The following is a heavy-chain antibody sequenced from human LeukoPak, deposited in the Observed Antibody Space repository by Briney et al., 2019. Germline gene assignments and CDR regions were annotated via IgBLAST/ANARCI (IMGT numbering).Heavy chain of an antibody. CDR3: AKGNWNDD. J-gene: IGHJ5*02. V-gene: IGHV3-23*01. CDR2: ISGSGDRT. Sequence: RGSLRLSCAASGFTFSDSDMSWVRQAPGKGLEWVSGISGSGDRTYNADSVKGRFTISRDNSKNTLYLQMNSLRAEDTGVYYCAKGNWNDDWGQGTPVTVSS. CDR1: GFTFSDSD.